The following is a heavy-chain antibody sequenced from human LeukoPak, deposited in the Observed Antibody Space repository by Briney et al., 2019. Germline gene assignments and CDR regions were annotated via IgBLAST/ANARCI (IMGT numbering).Heavy chain of an antibody. D-gene: IGHD4-17*01. V-gene: IGHV4-61*02. J-gene: IGHJ4*02. Sequence: SETLSLTCTVSGGSISSGSYYWSWIRQPAGKGLEWIGRIYTSGSTNYNPSLKSRVTISVDTSKNQFSLKLSSVTAADTAVYYCARSAFDYGDCAGLGEYWGQGTLVTVSS. CDR2: IYTSGST. CDR1: GGSISSGSYY. CDR3: ARSAFDYGDCAGLGEY.